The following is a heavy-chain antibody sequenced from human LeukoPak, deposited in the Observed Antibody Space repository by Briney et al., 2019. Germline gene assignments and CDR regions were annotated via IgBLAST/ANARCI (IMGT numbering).Heavy chain of an antibody. J-gene: IGHJ4*02. CDR2: ISSSGSTI. CDR3: ARDLDNKYGSGAFDY. D-gene: IGHD3-10*01. CDR1: GFTFRCTE. Sequence: GGSLRLSCAVPGFTFRCTEMNWVRQAPGKGLEWVSYISSSGSTIYYADSVKGRFTISRDNAKNSLYLQMNSLRAEDTAVYYCARDLDNKYGSGAFDYWGQGTLVIVSS. V-gene: IGHV3-48*03.